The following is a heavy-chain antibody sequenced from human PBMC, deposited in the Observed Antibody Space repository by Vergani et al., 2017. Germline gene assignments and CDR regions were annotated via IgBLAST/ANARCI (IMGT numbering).Heavy chain of an antibody. V-gene: IGHV3-74*01. CDR2: INSDGDST. D-gene: IGHD1-26*01. J-gene: IGHJ6*03. CDR1: GFTFSNYW. Sequence: VQLVESGGGLVQPGGSLRLSCTASGFTFSNYWMQWVRQAPGKGLMWVSRINSDGDSTSYADSVKGRFTISRDNAKNTLYLHMDSLRAEDTAVYYCARDGWELLDYFYYMDVWGKGTTVTVSS. CDR3: ARDGWELLDYFYYMDV.